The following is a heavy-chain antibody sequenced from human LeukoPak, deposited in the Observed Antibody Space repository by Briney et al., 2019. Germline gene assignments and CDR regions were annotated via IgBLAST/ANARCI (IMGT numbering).Heavy chain of an antibody. CDR3: AKGGPTVITPGDY. CDR1: GFTFSSYG. J-gene: IGHJ4*02. V-gene: IGHV3-30*18. CDR2: ISYDGSSK. Sequence: GRSLRLSCAASGFTFSSYGMHWVRQAPGKGLEWVAVISYDGSSKYYADSVKGRFTISRDNSKNTLYLQMNSLKAEDTALYYCAKGGPTVITPGDYWGQGTLVTVSS. D-gene: IGHD4-23*01.